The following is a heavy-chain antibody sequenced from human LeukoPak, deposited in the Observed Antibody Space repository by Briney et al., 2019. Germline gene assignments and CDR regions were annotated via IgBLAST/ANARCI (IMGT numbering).Heavy chain of an antibody. CDR3: ARTVSGYRKELHDY. CDR1: GGSISFYY. D-gene: IGHD3-22*01. V-gene: IGHV4-59*01. CDR2: IYCSGST. Sequence: SETLSLTCSVSGGSISFYYWSWIRQPPGKGLEWMGYIYCSGSTNYNPSLKSRVTISVDTSKNQFSLKLRSVTAADTAVYYCARTVSGYRKELHDYWGQGTLVTVSS. J-gene: IGHJ4*02.